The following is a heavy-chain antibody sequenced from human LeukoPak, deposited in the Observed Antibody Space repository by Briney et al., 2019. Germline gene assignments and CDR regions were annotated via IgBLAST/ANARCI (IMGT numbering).Heavy chain of an antibody. Sequence: SETLSLTCTVSGGSISSYYWSWIRQPPGKGLEWIGYIYYSGSTNYNPSLKSRVTISVDTSKNQFSLKLSSVTAADTAVYYCARDPIAYSSSWYPWFDPWGQGTLVTVSS. V-gene: IGHV4-59*01. D-gene: IGHD6-13*01. CDR1: GGSISSYY. J-gene: IGHJ5*02. CDR3: ARDPIAYSSSWYPWFDP. CDR2: IYYSGST.